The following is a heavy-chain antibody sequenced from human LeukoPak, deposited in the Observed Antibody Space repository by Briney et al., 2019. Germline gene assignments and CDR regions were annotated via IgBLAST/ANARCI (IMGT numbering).Heavy chain of an antibody. CDR1: GYTFINYG. D-gene: IGHD2-2*03. V-gene: IGHV1-18*01. Sequence: ASVKVSCKASGYTFINYGISWVRQAPGQGLEWMGWISAYNGNTKYAQKFQGRVTMTTDTSTSTAYLELRSLRSDDTAVYYCARDGFCSGTACYDYWGQGTLVTVSS. J-gene: IGHJ4*02. CDR3: ARDGFCSGTACYDY. CDR2: ISAYNGNT.